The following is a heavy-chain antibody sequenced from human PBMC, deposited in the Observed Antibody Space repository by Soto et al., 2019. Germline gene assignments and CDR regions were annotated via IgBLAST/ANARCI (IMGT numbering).Heavy chain of an antibody. D-gene: IGHD3-22*01. V-gene: IGHV1-18*01. CDR1: GYTFTTYD. CDR3: ARDLNCYDSSGYPFAY. Sequence: ASVKVSCKASGYTFTTYDISWVRQAPGQGLEWMGRISTYNGNKKYAQKLQGRVTMTTDTSTSTAYMELRSLRSDDTAVYYCARDLNCYDSSGYPFAYWGQRTLVLVSS. CDR2: ISTYNGNK. J-gene: IGHJ4*02.